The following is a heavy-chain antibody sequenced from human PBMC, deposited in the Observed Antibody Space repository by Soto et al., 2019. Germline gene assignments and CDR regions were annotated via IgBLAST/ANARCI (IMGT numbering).Heavy chain of an antibody. D-gene: IGHD3-22*01. CDR3: ARREHHYDDSGYSRYYFDY. CDR1: GYSFTKYG. CDR2: SYPGDSDT. V-gene: IGHV5-51*03. J-gene: IGHJ4*02. Sequence: EVQLVQSGAEVKKPGESLKISCEGSGYSFTKYGIGWVRQMPGKGLEWMGNSYPGDSDTRYSPSFQGQVTISVDKSTHTAYLQWRSLKASDTAIYYCARREHHYDDSGYSRYYFDYWGQGTLVTVSS.